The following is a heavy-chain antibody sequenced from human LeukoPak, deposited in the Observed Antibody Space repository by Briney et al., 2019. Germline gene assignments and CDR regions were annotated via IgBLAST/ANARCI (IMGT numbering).Heavy chain of an antibody. D-gene: IGHD5-12*01. J-gene: IGHJ4*01. CDR3: ARIVPTTRDYFDY. CDR1: GFTVSSNY. CDR2: LYGDGNT. Sequence: GGSLRLSCAASGFTVSSNYMSWVRQAPGKGLEWVSVLYGDGNTYYADSVKGRFTISRHNSRNTLFLQMKSLRAEDTAVYYCARIVPTTRDYFDYWGHGALVTVSS. V-gene: IGHV3-53*04.